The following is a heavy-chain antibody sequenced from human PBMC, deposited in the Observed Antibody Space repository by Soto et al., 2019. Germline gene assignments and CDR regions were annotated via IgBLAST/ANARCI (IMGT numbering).Heavy chain of an antibody. CDR3: ARASRWFGELRSAFDI. D-gene: IGHD3-10*01. J-gene: IGHJ3*02. V-gene: IGHV3-30-3*01. CDR2: ISYDGSNK. Sequence: PGGSLRLSCAASGFAFSSYAMHWVRQAPGKGLEWVAVISYDGSNKYYADSVKGRFTISRDNSKNTLYLQMNSLRAEDTAVYYCARASRWFGELRSAFDIWGQGTMVTVSS. CDR1: GFAFSSYA.